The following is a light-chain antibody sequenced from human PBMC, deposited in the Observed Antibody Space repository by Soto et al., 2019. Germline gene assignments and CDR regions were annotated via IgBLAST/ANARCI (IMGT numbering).Light chain of an antibody. Sequence: EIVLTQSPATLSLSPGERATLSCRASQSVSRYLAWFQQKPGQTPRLLIYGVSSRATGIPARFSGSGSGTDFTLAISSLEPEDFAVYYGQQRSKWGMYTFGQGTKREIK. J-gene: IGKJ2*01. CDR2: GVS. CDR3: QQRSKWGMYT. CDR1: QSVSRY. V-gene: IGKV3-11*01.